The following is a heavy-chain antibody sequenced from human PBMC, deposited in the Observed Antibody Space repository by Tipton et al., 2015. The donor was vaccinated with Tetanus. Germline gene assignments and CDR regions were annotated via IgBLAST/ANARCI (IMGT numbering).Heavy chain of an antibody. CDR3: ARDHRPTSRGSESYYYYGLDV. CDR1: GFTLRTYS. CDR2: ISTTSNTI. V-gene: IGHV3-48*01. D-gene: IGHD3-10*01. J-gene: IGHJ6*02. Sequence: SLRLSCAASGFTLRTYSMNWVRQAPGKGLEWISYISTTSNTIYYADSVKGRFTISRDNGKNLLYLQMSRLRREDTAVYYCARDHRPTSRGSESYYYYGLDVWGQGTTVTVSS.